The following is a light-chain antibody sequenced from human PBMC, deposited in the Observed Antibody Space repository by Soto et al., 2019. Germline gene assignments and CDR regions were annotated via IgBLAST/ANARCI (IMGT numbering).Light chain of an antibody. CDR1: QSVRNN. J-gene: IGKJ1*01. V-gene: IGKV3-15*01. CDR3: QLYNTDWT. CDR2: GAS. Sequence: EIVMTQSPATLSVSPGERATLSCRASQSVRNNLAWYQQKPGQAPRLLIYGASTRATGIPARFSGSGSGTEFTLTISSLQPGDFATYYCQLYNTDWTSGQGTKVDIK.